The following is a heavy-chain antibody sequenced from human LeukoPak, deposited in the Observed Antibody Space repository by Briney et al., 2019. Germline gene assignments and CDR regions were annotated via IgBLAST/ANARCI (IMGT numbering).Heavy chain of an antibody. CDR1: GGTFSSYA. CDR3: AREGYSSTPRYYYYGMDV. Sequence: SVKVSCKASGGTFSSYAISWVRQAPGQGLEWMGGIIPIFGTANYAQKFQGRVTITADESTSTAYMELSSLRSEDTAVYYCAREGYSSTPRYYYYGMDVWGQGTTVTVSS. CDR2: IIPIFGTA. J-gene: IGHJ6*02. D-gene: IGHD6-13*01. V-gene: IGHV1-69*13.